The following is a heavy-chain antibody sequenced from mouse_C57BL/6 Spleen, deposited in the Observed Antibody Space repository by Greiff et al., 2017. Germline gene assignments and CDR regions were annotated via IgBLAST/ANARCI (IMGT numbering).Heavy chain of an antibody. D-gene: IGHD1-1*01. CDR3: ARKDYYGSSYVVDY. CDR1: GFTFSDYG. CDR2: ISSGSSTI. V-gene: IGHV5-17*01. J-gene: IGHJ2*01. Sequence: EVKLVESGGGLVKPGGSLKLSCAASGFTFSDYGMHWVRQAPEKGLEWVAYISSGSSTIYYADTVKGRFTISRDNAKNTLFLQMTSLRSEDTAMYYCARKDYYGSSYVVDYWGQGTTLTVSS.